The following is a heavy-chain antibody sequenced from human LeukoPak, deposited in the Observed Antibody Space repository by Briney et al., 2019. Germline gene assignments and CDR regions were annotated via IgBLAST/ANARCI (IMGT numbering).Heavy chain of an antibody. J-gene: IGHJ4*02. CDR3: AKGDNDILTGYYNSFDY. D-gene: IGHD3-9*01. V-gene: IGHV3-23*01. CDR1: GFNFNSYA. CDR2: ISASGIST. Sequence: GALRLSCAASGFNFNSYAMNWVRQAPGKGLEWVSSISASGISTYYSDSVKGRFTISRDNSKNTLYLQMNSLRAEDTAVYYCAKGDNDILTGYYNSFDYWGQGTLVTVSS.